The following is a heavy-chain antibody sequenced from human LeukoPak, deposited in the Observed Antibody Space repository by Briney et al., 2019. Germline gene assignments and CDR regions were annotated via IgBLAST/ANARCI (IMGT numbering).Heavy chain of an antibody. CDR2: IFGTTI. J-gene: IGHJ4*02. D-gene: IGHD6-19*01. Sequence: GGSLRLSCAASGFTFSSYSMNWVRQAPGKGLEWVSYIFGTTIYYADSVKGRFTISRDNSKNTLFLQMNSLRAEDTAVYFCAKDARRSSGWWFFDHWGQGTLVTVSS. V-gene: IGHV3-48*01. CDR1: GFTFSSYS. CDR3: AKDARRSSGWWFFDH.